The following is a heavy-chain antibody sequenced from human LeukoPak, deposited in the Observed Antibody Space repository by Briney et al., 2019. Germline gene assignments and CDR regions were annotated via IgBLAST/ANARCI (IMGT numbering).Heavy chain of an antibody. Sequence: GGSLRLSCAASGFTFSSYSMNWVRQAPGKGLEWVSYSSSSSSTIYYADSVKGRFTISRDNAKNSLYLQMNSLRAEDTAVYYCARDAYYYDSSGYYYYGNAFDIWGQGTMVTVSS. CDR2: SSSSSSTI. J-gene: IGHJ3*02. CDR3: ARDAYYYDSSGYYYYGNAFDI. CDR1: GFTFSSYS. D-gene: IGHD3-22*01. V-gene: IGHV3-48*04.